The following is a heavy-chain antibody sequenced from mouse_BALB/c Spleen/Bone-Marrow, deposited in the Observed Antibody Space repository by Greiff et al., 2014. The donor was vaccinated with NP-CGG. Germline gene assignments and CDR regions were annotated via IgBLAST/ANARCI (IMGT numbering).Heavy chain of an antibody. CDR3: TRSNYGYWYFDV. J-gene: IGHJ1*01. Sequence: QVQLQQSGAELVKPGASVKLSCKASGYSFTGYYMYWVKQRPGQGLEWIGEINPSNGGTNFNEKFKSKATLTVDKSSSTAYMQFSSLTSEDSAVYYCTRSNYGYWYFDVWGAGTTVTVSS. V-gene: IGHV1S81*02. D-gene: IGHD1-1*01. CDR2: INPSNGGT. CDR1: GYSFTGYY.